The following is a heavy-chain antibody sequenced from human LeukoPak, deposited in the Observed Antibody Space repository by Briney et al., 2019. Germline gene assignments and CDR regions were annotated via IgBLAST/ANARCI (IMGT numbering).Heavy chain of an antibody. J-gene: IGHJ3*02. Sequence: GASVKVSCKASGYTFTSYAMHWVRQAPGQRLEWMGWINAGNGNTKYSQKFQGRVTITRDTSASTAYMELSSLRSEDTAVYYCARRVDDYYDSSGYHDAFDIWCQGTMVTVSS. CDR2: INAGNGNT. CDR3: ARRVDDYYDSSGYHDAFDI. D-gene: IGHD3-22*01. V-gene: IGHV1-3*01. CDR1: GYTFTSYA.